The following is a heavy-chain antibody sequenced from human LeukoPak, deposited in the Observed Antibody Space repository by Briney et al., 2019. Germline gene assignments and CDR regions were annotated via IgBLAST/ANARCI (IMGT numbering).Heavy chain of an antibody. CDR2: ISSSSSYT. V-gene: IGHV3-11*06. J-gene: IGHJ5*02. CDR3: ARDRRWGCGGDCYTNWFDP. D-gene: IGHD2-21*02. Sequence: TGGSLRLSCAASGFTFSDYYMSWIRQAPGEGLEWVSYISSSSSYTNYADSVKGRFTISRDNAKNSLYLQMNSLRAEDTAVYYCARDRRWGCGGDCYTNWFDPWGQGTLVTVSS. CDR1: GFTFSDYY.